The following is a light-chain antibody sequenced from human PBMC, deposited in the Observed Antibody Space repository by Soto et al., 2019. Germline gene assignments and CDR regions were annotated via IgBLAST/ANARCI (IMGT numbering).Light chain of an antibody. Sequence: DIVVTQSPDSLAVSLGEGATINCKSIQSGLYSSNNKTYLTWYQQKLGQPPKLLIYWASTRESGVPDRFRGSGSGTDFALTISSLQAENVEVYYCQQYYSTPNFGQGTKLQIK. V-gene: IGKV4-1*01. CDR1: QSGLYSSNNKTY. CDR3: QQYYSTPN. CDR2: WAS. J-gene: IGKJ2*01.